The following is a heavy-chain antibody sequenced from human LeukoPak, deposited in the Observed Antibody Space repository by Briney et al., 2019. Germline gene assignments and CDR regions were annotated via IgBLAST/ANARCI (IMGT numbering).Heavy chain of an antibody. CDR1: GLTVRSNY. V-gene: IGHV3-53*01. Sequence: GGSLRLSCAASGLTVRSNYMSWVRHAPGKGLEWVSVIYSGGSTYYADSVKGRFTISRDNSKNMLYLQMNSLRVEDTAVYYCARDPYSGSFYGDDWGQGTLVTVSS. J-gene: IGHJ4*02. CDR3: ARDPYSGSFYGDD. D-gene: IGHD1-26*01. CDR2: IYSGGST.